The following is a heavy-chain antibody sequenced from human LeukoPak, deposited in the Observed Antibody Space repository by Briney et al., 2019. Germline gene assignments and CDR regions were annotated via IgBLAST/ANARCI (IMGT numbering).Heavy chain of an antibody. D-gene: IGHD3-10*01. CDR2: IRSKAYGGTT. CDR1: GFTFGDYA. CDR3: TREGITMVRGVIITLYYMDV. Sequence: GGSLRLSCTASGFTFGDYAMSWVRQAPGKGLEWVGFIRSKAYGGTTEYAASVKGRFTISRDDSKSIAYLQMNSLRTEDTAVYYCTREGITMVRGVIITLYYMDVWGKGTTVTVSS. V-gene: IGHV3-49*04. J-gene: IGHJ6*03.